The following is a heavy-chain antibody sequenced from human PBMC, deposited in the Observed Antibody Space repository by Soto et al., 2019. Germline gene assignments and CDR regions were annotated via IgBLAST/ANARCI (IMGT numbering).Heavy chain of an antibody. J-gene: IGHJ5*02. CDR2: IYSSATT. V-gene: IGHV4-31*03. Sequence: QVQLQESGPGLVKPSQTLSLTCTVSGGSISTGGYYWSWIRQHPGKGLEWIGYIYSSATTYYNPSLKGRVTISVDTSKNPFSLKLSSVTVADTAVYYCARDPAPWGQGALVTVSS. CDR1: GGSISTGGYY. CDR3: ARDPAP.